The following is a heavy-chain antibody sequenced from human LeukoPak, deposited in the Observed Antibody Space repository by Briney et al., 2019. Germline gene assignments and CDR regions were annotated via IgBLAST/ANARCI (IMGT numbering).Heavy chain of an antibody. CDR1: GFTFSTYG. CDR3: AKDPYSNYDPYYFEY. J-gene: IGHJ4*02. V-gene: IGHV3-30*02. D-gene: IGHD4-11*01. Sequence: GGSLRLSCAASGFTFSTYGMHWVRQAPGKGLEWVAFVRFDGSHQYYADSVKGRFTISRDNSKNTLFLQMDSLRTEDTAVYYCAKDPYSNYDPYYFEYWGQGTLATVSS. CDR2: VRFDGSHQ.